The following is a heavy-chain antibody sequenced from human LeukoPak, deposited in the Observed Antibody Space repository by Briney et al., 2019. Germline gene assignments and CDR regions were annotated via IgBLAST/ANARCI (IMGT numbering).Heavy chain of an antibody. CDR2: IRYDGSNK. Sequence: HPGGSLRLSCAASGFTFSSYGMHWVRQAPGKGLEWVAFIRYDGSNKYYADSVKGRFTISRDNSKNTLYLQMNSLRAEDTAVYYCAQKRYYDSSGPFDYWGQGTLVTVSS. V-gene: IGHV3-30*02. CDR1: GFTFSSYG. J-gene: IGHJ4*02. CDR3: AQKRYYDSSGPFDY. D-gene: IGHD3-22*01.